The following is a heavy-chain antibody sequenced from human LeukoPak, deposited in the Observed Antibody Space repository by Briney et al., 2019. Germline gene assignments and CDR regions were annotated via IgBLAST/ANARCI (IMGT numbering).Heavy chain of an antibody. Sequence: GGSLRLSCAVSGLTLSNYGMSWVRQAPGKGLEYVSAISSDGGSTYYASSVKGRFTISRDNSKNTLYLQMGSLRAEDMAVYYCAKGAYYYYMDVWGKGTTVTVSS. D-gene: IGHD3-16*01. J-gene: IGHJ6*03. CDR1: GLTLSNYG. CDR3: AKGAYYYYMDV. V-gene: IGHV3-64*01. CDR2: ISSDGGST.